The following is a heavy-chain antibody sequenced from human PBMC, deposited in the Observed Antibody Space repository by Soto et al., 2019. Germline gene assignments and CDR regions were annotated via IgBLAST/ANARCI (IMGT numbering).Heavy chain of an antibody. J-gene: IGHJ4*02. D-gene: IGHD2-15*01. CDR1: GHSFKGHW. CDR3: VRHFGNLDSSQGPRCFDY. CDR2: VWPSDSDT. V-gene: IGHV5-51*01. Sequence: GESQKISCDGSGHSFKGHWIAAVRQTPWKGLESMGIVWPSDSDTRYSPSFQGQVNISAVKSINTAYLQWSSLKASDTAMYYCVRHFGNLDSSQGPRCFDYWGQGTLVTVSS.